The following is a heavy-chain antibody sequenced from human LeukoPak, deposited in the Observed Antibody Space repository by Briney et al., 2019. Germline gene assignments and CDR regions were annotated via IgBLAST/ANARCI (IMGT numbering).Heavy chain of an antibody. D-gene: IGHD3-22*01. V-gene: IGHV4-61*01. CDR3: ARAPDYYDSSGYYYEGAFDI. Sequence: PSGTLSLTCTVSGGXVSSGSYYWSWIRQPPGKGLEWIGYIYYSGSTNYNPSLKSRVTISVDTSKNQFSLKLSSVTAADTAVYYCARAPDYYDSSGYYYEGAFDIWGQGTMVTVSS. CDR1: GGXVSSGSYY. CDR2: IYYSGST. J-gene: IGHJ3*02.